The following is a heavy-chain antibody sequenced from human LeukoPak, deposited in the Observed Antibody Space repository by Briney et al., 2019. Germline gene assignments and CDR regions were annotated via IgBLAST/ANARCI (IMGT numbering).Heavy chain of an antibody. D-gene: IGHD3-9*01. CDR1: GFTFSTYG. CDR2: IRYVGINK. CDR3: AKDEYFDWLSSTLH. J-gene: IGHJ4*02. V-gene: IGHV3-30*02. Sequence: PGGSLRLSCAASGFTFSTYGMHWVRQAPGKGLEWVSFIRYVGINKYYADSVKGRFTISRDNSKNTLYLQMNSLRAEDTAVYYCAKDEYFDWLSSTLHWGQGILVTVSS.